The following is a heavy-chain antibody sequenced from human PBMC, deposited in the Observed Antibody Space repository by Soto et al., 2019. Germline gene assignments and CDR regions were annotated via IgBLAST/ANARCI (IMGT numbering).Heavy chain of an antibody. CDR3: ARGIFRGYYDSSGYYPSYYGMDV. CDR2: INHSGST. Sequence: ETLSLTCAVYGGSFSGYYWSWIRQPPGKGLEWIGEINHSGSTNYNPSLMSRVTISVDTSKNQFSLKLSSVTAADTAVYYCARGIFRGYYDSSGYYPSYYGMDVWGQGTTVTVSS. J-gene: IGHJ6*02. D-gene: IGHD3-22*01. V-gene: IGHV4-34*01. CDR1: GGSFSGYY.